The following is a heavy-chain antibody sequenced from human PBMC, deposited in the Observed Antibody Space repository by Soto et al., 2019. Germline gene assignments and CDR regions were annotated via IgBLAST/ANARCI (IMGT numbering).Heavy chain of an antibody. CDR3: ARVRVLRFLEWSHGWFDP. V-gene: IGHV1-69*13. J-gene: IGHJ5*02. Sequence: SVKVSCKASGGTFSSYAISWVRQAPGQGLEWMGGIIPIFGTANYAQKFQGRVTITADESTSTAYMELSSLRSEDTAVYYCARVRVLRFLEWSHGWFDPWGQGTLVTVSS. CDR2: IIPIFGTA. D-gene: IGHD3-3*01. CDR1: GGTFSSYA.